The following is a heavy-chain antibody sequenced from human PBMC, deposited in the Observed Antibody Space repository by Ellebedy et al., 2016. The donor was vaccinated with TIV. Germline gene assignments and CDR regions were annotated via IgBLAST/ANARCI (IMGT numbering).Heavy chain of an antibody. CDR1: GYTFTSYD. V-gene: IGHV1-8*01. J-gene: IGHJ5*02. CDR2: MNPNSGNT. D-gene: IGHD2-2*01. CDR3: ARAWPQLRKSGGWFDP. Sequence: ASVKVSCXASGYTFTSYDINWVRQATGQGLEWMGWMNPNSGNTGYAQKFQGRVTITADESTSTAYMELSSLRSDDTAVYYCARAWPQLRKSGGWFDPWGQGTLVTVSS.